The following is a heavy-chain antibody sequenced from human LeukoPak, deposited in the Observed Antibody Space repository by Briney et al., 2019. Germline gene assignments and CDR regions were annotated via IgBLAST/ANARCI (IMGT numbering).Heavy chain of an antibody. Sequence: SETLSLTCTVSGGSISSSNYYWGWIRQPPGKGLEWIGNIYYSGNTYYNPSLKSRVTISIDTSRNQFSMNLNSVTAADTAVYYCAKGAGPPWFDPWGQGTLVTVSS. V-gene: IGHV4-39*07. CDR1: GGSISSSNYY. D-gene: IGHD6-19*01. CDR3: AKGAGPPWFDP. J-gene: IGHJ5*02. CDR2: IYYSGNT.